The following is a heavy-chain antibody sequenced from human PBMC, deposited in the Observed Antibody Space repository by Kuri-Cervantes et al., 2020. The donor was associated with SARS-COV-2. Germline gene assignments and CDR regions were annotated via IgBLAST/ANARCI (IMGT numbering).Heavy chain of an antibody. Sequence: SVQETCQASRYSFTKYFTQWVGQGPAQWLEWMGWINPNSGGTNYAQKFQGRVTMTRDTSISTASMGLSRLRSDDTAGYYCAREVVDSYNWFDPWGQRPLVTVSS. CDR2: INPNSGGT. D-gene: IGHD2-2*01. J-gene: IGHJ5*02. V-gene: IGHV1-2*02. CDR1: RYSFTKYF. CDR3: AREVVDSYNWFDP.